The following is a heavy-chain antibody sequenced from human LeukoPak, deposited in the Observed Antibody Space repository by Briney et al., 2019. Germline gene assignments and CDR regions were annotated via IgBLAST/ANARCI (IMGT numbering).Heavy chain of an antibody. D-gene: IGHD6-13*01. CDR3: AGSWGIAASGRYYYGMDV. CDR2: IIPIFGTA. Sequence: SVKVSCKASGGTFSSYAISWVRQAPGQGLEWMGGIIPIFGTANYAQKFQGRVTITADESTSTAYMELSSLRSEDTAVYYCAGSWGIAASGRYYYGMDVWGQGTTVTVSS. J-gene: IGHJ6*02. V-gene: IGHV1-69*13. CDR1: GGTFSSYA.